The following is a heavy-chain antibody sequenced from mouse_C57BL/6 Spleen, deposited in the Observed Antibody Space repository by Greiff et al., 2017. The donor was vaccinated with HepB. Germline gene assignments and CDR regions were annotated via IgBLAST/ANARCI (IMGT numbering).Heavy chain of an antibody. CDR1: GFTFSSYA. CDR3: AGDGATIVTTRAYFDY. Sequence: EVNVVESGGGLVKPGGSLKLSCAASGFTFSSYAMSWVRQTPEKRLEWVATISDGGSYTYYPDNVKGRFTISRDNAKNNLYLQMSHLKSEDTAMYYCAGDGATIVTTRAYFDYWGQGTTLTVSS. J-gene: IGHJ2*01. V-gene: IGHV5-4*01. CDR2: ISDGGSYT. D-gene: IGHD2-5*01.